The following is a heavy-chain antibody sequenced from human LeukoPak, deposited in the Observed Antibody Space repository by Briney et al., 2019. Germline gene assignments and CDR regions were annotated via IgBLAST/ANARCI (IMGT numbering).Heavy chain of an antibody. CDR3: ARDRGAVAGTADYYYYYMDV. V-gene: IGHV4-61*02. D-gene: IGHD6-19*01. Sequence: SETLSLTCTVSGGSISSGGYYWSWIRQPAGKGLEWIGRIYTSGSTNYNPSLKSRVTISVDTSKNQFSLKLSSVTAADTAVYYCARDRGAVAGTADYYYYYMDVWGKGTTVTISS. J-gene: IGHJ6*03. CDR1: GGSISSGGYY. CDR2: IYTSGST.